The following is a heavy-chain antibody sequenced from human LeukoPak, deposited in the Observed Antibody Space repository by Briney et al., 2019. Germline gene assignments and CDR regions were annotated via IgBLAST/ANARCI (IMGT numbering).Heavy chain of an antibody. J-gene: IGHJ5*02. D-gene: IGHD3-10*01. CDR1: GGSISSSSYY. CDR3: AITSMVRGVITA. Sequence: SETLSLTCTVSGGSISSSSYYWGWIRQPPGKGLEWIGSIYYSGSTYYNPSLKSRVTISVDTSKNQFSLKLSSVTAADTAVYYCAITSMVRGVITAWGQGTLVTVSS. CDR2: IYYSGST. V-gene: IGHV4-39*01.